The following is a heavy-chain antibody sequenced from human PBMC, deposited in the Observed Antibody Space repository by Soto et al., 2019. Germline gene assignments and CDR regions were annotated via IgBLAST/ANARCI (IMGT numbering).Heavy chain of an antibody. V-gene: IGHV4-4*02. Sequence: ETLSLTCAVSGDSISSSNWWCWVRQPPGKGLEWIGGIYHSGSTNYNPSLNSRVTISVDMTNNQVYLKMSSVTAADTAVYYCGRMGGYYDSSGYYYADFDHWGQGTLVTVYS. CDR1: GDSISSSNW. D-gene: IGHD3-22*01. CDR2: IYHSGST. J-gene: IGHJ4*02. CDR3: GRMGGYYDSSGYYYADFDH.